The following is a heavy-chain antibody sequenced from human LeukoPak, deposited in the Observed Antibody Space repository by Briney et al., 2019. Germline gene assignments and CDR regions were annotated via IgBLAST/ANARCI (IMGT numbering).Heavy chain of an antibody. CDR1: GFTFSSYA. CDR2: ISGSGGST. CDR3: AKGQWELPTDFDY. Sequence: PGGSLRLYCASSGFTFSSYAMSWVRQAPGKGLEWVSAISGSGGSTYYADSVKGRFTIARDNSKNTMYLQMNSLRADNTAVYYCAKGQWELPTDFDYWGQGTLVTVSS. J-gene: IGHJ4*02. D-gene: IGHD1-26*01. V-gene: IGHV3-23*01.